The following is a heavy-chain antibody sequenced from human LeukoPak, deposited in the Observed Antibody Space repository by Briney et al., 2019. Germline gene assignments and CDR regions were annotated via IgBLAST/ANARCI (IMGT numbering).Heavy chain of an antibody. D-gene: IGHD3-9*01. V-gene: IGHV3-74*01. J-gene: IGHJ4*02. CDR2: INSDGSST. CDR1: GFTFSSYW. CDR3: GRDIFRGPVDY. Sequence: PGGSLRLSCAASGFTFSSYWMHCVRQAPGKGLVWVARINSDGSSTSYAGSVKCRFTISRDNAKNTLYLQMNSLRAEDTAVYYCGRDIFRGPVDYWGQGTLVTVSS.